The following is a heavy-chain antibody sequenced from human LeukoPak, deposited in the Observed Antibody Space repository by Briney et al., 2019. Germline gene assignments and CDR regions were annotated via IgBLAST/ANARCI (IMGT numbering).Heavy chain of an antibody. J-gene: IGHJ4*02. V-gene: IGHV3-7*01. CDR3: ARVFDWLLDY. CDR1: GFTFSNYA. CDR2: IKQDGSEK. Sequence: PGGSLRLSCAASGFTFSNYAMHWVRQAPGKGLEWVANIKQDGSEKYYVDSVKGRFTISRDNAKNSLYLQMNSLRAEDTAVYYCARVFDWLLDYWGQGTLVTVSS. D-gene: IGHD3-9*01.